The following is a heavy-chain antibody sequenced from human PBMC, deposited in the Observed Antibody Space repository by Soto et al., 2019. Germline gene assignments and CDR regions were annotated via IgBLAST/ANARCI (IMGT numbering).Heavy chain of an antibody. CDR3: ARERSTVTTKAYSGMDV. D-gene: IGHD4-17*01. J-gene: IGHJ6*02. Sequence: ASVKVSCKASGVTFSSYAISSVRQAPVQGLELMGWINPNSGGTHYSQKFQGRVTMTRDTSISTAYMELSRLRSDDTAVYYCARERSTVTTKAYSGMDVWGQGNPGHRLL. CDR1: GVTFSSYA. CDR2: INPNSGGT. V-gene: IGHV1-2*02.